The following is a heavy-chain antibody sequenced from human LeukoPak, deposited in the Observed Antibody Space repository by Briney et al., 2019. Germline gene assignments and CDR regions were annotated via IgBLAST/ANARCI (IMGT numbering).Heavy chain of an antibody. CDR1: GFSFSNSD. Sequence: PGGSLRLSCAASGFSFSNSDMYWVRQAPGKGLEWVAVVWYDGTKKFYADSVKGRLAISRDNSKNTLYLQMNSLRAEDTAVYYCARSLGVLEDYWGQGTLVTVSS. J-gene: IGHJ4*02. D-gene: IGHD1-1*01. V-gene: IGHV3-33*01. CDR2: VWYDGTKK. CDR3: ARSLGVLEDY.